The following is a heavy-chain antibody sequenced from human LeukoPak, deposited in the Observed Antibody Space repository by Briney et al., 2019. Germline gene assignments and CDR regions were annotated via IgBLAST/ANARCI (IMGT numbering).Heavy chain of an antibody. CDR1: GFTFSSYG. D-gene: IGHD2-15*01. Sequence: GGSLRLSCAASGFTFSSYGMHWVRQAPGKGLEWVSAISGSGGSTYYADSVKGRFTISRDNSKNTLYLQMNSLRAEDTAVYYCAKTLTPAADYYYYYMDVWGKGTTVTVSS. CDR3: AKTLTPAADYYYYYMDV. J-gene: IGHJ6*03. CDR2: ISGSGGST. V-gene: IGHV3-23*01.